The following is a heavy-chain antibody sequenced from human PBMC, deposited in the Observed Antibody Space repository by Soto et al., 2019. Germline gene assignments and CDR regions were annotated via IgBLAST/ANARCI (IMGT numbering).Heavy chain of an antibody. Sequence: EVQLVESGGGLVQPGGSLRLSCAASGFTFSSYEMNWVRQAPGKGLEWVSYISSSGSTIYYADSVKGRFTISRDNAKNSLYLQMNSLRAEDTAVYYCAREDHTTGYYGYWGQGTLVTVSS. J-gene: IGHJ4*02. CDR2: ISSSGSTI. D-gene: IGHD3-22*01. V-gene: IGHV3-48*03. CDR1: GFTFSSYE. CDR3: AREDHTTGYYGY.